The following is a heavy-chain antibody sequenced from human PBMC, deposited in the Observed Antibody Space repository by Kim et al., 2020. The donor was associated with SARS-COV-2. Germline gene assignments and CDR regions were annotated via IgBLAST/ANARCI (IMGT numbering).Heavy chain of an antibody. CDR3: ARRGAVRPYYYYGMDV. CDR2: IYTSGST. CDR1: GGSISSGSYY. D-gene: IGHD3-10*01. V-gene: IGHV4-61*02. J-gene: IGHJ6*02. Sequence: SETLSLTCTVSGGSISSGSYYWSWIRQPAGKGLEWIGRIYTSGSTNYNPSLKSRVTISVDTSKNQFSLKLSSVTAADTAVYYCARRGAVRPYYYYGMDVWGQGTTVTVSS.